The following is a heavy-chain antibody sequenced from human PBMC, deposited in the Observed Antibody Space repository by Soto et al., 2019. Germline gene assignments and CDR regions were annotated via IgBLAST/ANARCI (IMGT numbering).Heavy chain of an antibody. CDR2: ISGSSRYT. Sequence: PGGSLRLSCAASGFNFSDHYMNWVRQAPGEGLEWVSYISGSSRYTNFADSVKSRFTIPRDNAKNSLYLQMNSLRVEDTAVYYCARHTIGWHYYDYWGQGTPLTVYS. J-gene: IGHJ4*02. CDR1: GFNFSDHY. CDR3: ARHTIGWHYYDY. V-gene: IGHV3-11*06. D-gene: IGHD6-19*01.